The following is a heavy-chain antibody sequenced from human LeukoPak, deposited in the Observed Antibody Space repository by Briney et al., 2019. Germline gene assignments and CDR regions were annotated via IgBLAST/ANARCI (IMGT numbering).Heavy chain of an antibody. CDR1: GYTFTGYY. V-gene: IGHV1-2*02. Sequence: ASVKVSCKASGYTFTGYYMHWVRQAPGQGLEWMGWINPNSGGTNYAQKFQGRVTMTRDTSISTAYMELSRLRSDDTAVYYCARGSSSWFIYFDYWGQGTLVTVSS. D-gene: IGHD6-13*01. CDR2: INPNSGGT. CDR3: ARGSSSWFIYFDY. J-gene: IGHJ4*02.